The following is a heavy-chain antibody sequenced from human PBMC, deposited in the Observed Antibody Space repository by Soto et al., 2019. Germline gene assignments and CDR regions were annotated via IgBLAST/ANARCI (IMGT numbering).Heavy chain of an antibody. CDR2: INPNSGGT. D-gene: IGHD6-13*01. V-gene: IGHV1-2*04. J-gene: IGHJ4*02. Sequence: ASVKVSCKASGYTFTGYYMHWVRQAPGQGLEWVGWINPNSGGTNYAQKFQGWVTMTRDTSISTAYMELSRLRSDDTAVYYCARSSSSWFLHFDYWGQGTLVTVSS. CDR3: ARSSSSWFLHFDY. CDR1: GYTFTGYY.